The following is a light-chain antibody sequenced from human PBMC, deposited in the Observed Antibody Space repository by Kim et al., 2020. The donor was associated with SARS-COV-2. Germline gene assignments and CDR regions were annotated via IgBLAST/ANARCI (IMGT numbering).Light chain of an antibody. CDR3: QHYENPPWT. CDR1: QDISNY. Sequence: DIQMTQSPSSLSASVGDRVTITCQASQDISNYLNWYQEKPGKAPELLIYDASNLETGVPSRFSGSGSGTNFIFTITSLQPEDIGTYYCQHYENPPWTFGQGTKVDIK. V-gene: IGKV1-33*01. CDR2: DAS. J-gene: IGKJ1*01.